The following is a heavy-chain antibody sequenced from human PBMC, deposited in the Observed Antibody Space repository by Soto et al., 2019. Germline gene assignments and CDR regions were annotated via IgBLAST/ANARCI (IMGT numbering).Heavy chain of an antibody. CDR2: IYYSGST. CDR3: AIDTSPVPAAMLDP. V-gene: IGHV4-39*02. CDR1: GGSISSSSYY. Sequence: LSLTCTVSGGSISSSSYYWGWIRQPPGKGLEWIGSIYYSGSTYYNPSLKSRVTISVDTSKNQFSLKLSSVTAADTAVYYCAIDTSPVPAAMLDPWGQGTLVTVSS. D-gene: IGHD2-2*01. J-gene: IGHJ5*02.